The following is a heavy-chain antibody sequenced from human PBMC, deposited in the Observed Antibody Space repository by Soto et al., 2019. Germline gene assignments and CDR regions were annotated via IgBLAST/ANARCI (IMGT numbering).Heavy chain of an antibody. J-gene: IGHJ4*02. CDR3: ARAYSSGWMGGFDY. Sequence: ASVKVSCKASGYTFTSYGISWVRQAPRQGLEWMGWISAYNGNTNYAQKLQGRVTMTTDTSTSTAYMELRSLRSDDTAVYYCARAYSSGWMGGFDYWGQGTLVTVSS. CDR2: ISAYNGNT. V-gene: IGHV1-18*04. D-gene: IGHD6-19*01. CDR1: GYTFTSYG.